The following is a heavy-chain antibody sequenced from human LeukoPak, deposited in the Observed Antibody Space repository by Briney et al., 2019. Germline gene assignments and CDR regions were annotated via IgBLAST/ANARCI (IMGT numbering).Heavy chain of an antibody. D-gene: IGHD3-22*01. J-gene: IGHJ4*02. CDR2: VYPEDGET. CDR3: TTASRNYYDSSGFI. Sequence: AAVIISCKDSRYTLTDYYMHWVQQAPGKGLEWMGLVYPEDGETIYAEKFQGRVTRTAYTSTDTAYMELSSLRSEDTAVYYCTTASRNYYDSSGFIWGQGTLVTVSS. V-gene: IGHV1-69-2*01. CDR1: RYTLTDYY.